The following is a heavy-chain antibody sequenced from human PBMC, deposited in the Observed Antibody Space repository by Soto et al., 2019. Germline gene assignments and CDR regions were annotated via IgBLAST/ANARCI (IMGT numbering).Heavy chain of an antibody. V-gene: IGHV1-46*01. D-gene: IGHD2-2*01. J-gene: IGHJ6*03. CDR3: ARDFSYIVVVPAAPSADYYMDV. CDR2: INPSGGST. CDR1: GYTFTSYY. Sequence: ASVKVSCKASGYTFTSYYMHWVRQAPGQGLEWMGIINPSGGSTTYAQKIQGRVTMTSDTSTSTVYMELSSLRSEDTAVYYCARDFSYIVVVPAAPSADYYMDVWGKGTTVTVSS.